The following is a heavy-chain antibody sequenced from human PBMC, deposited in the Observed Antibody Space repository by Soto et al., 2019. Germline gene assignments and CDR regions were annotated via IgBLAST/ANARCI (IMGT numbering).Heavy chain of an antibody. CDR2: IRSKANSYAT. J-gene: IGHJ4*02. D-gene: IGHD3-22*01. CDR1: GFTFSGSA. V-gene: IGHV3-73*01. Sequence: EVQLVESGGGLVQPGGSLKLSCAASGFTFSGSAMHWVRQASGKGLEWVGRIRSKANSYATAYAASVKGRLTISRDDSKNTAYLQMNSLKTEDTAVYYCTRHSEYYDRSGYYYDGYWGQGTLVTVSS. CDR3: TRHSEYYDRSGYYYDGY.